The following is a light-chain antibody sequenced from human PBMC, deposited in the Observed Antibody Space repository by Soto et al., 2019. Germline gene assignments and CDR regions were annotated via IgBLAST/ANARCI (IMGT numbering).Light chain of an antibody. CDR2: GAS. J-gene: IGKJ1*01. CDR3: QQDYNLPWT. CDR1: QSVSSSY. V-gene: IGKV3D-7*01. Sequence: PVEGGTLSCRASQSVSSSYLTWYQQKPGQAPRLLIYGASTRATSIPARFSGSGSGTDFTLTISSLQPEDFAVYYCQQDYNLPWTFGQGTKVDIK.